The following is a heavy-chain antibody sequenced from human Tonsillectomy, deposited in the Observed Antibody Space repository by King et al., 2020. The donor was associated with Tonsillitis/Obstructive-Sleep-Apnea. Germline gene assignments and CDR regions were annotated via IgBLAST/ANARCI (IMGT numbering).Heavy chain of an antibody. CDR1: GFTFSTYS. CDR3: ARELRDVGWVLGVDWFDP. CDR2: IRSSSSYI. D-gene: IGHD3-3*01. V-gene: IGHV3-21*01. Sequence: EVQLVESGGGLVKPGGSLRLSCVASGFTFSTYSMNWVRQTPGKGLEGLSSIRSSSSYIFYADSVKGRFTISRDNAKNSLYLQMNSLRAEDTAVYYCARELRDVGWVLGVDWFDPWGQGTLVTVSS. J-gene: IGHJ5*02.